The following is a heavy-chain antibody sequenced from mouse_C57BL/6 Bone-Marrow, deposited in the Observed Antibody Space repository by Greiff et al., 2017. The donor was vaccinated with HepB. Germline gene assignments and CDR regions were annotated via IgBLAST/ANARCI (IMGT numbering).Heavy chain of an antibody. J-gene: IGHJ3*01. D-gene: IGHD4-1*01. CDR2: IYPGDGDT. CDR1: GYAFSSSW. V-gene: IGHV1-82*01. CDR3: ARERTGISWFAY. Sequence: QVQLQQSGPELVKPGASVKISCKASGYAFSSSWMNWVKQRPGKGLEWIGRIYPGDGDTNYNGKFKGKAYMQLSSLTSEDSAVYFCARERTGISWFAYWGQGTLVTVSA.